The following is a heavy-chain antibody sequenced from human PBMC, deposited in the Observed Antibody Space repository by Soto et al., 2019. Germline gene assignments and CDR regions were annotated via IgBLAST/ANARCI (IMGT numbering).Heavy chain of an antibody. J-gene: IGHJ4*02. CDR1: GFSLRNSGVG. V-gene: IGHV2-5*02. CDR3: AHLTTGGFYFDY. CDR2: IYWDDEK. Sequence: QITLKESGPTLVKPTQTLTLTCTFSGFSLRNSGVGVGWIRQPPGKALEWLELIYWDDEKGYSPSLKSRLTITKDTSKSQVVLTMTNMDPVDTATYYCAHLTTGGFYFDYWGQGTLVTVSS. D-gene: IGHD4-17*01.